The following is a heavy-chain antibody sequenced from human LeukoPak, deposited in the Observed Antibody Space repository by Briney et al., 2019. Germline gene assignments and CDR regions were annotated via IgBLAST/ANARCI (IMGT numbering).Heavy chain of an antibody. J-gene: IGHJ6*02. CDR3: ARHPYSHYYGMDV. D-gene: IGHD4-11*01. CDR2: IYPGDSDT. CDR1: GYSFTSYW. V-gene: IGHV5-51*01. Sequence: GESLKISCKGSGYSFTSYWIGWVRQMPGKSLEWMGIIYPGDSDTRYSPSFQGQVTISADKSISTAYLQWSSLKASDTAMYYCARHPYSHYYGMDVWGQGTTVTVSS.